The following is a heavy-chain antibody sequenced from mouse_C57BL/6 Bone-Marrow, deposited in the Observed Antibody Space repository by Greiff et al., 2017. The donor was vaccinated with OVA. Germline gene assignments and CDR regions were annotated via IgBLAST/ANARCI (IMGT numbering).Heavy chain of an antibody. Sequence: VKVEESGPGLVAPSQSLSITCTVSGFSLTSYGVHWVRQPPGKGLEWLVVIWSDGSTTYNSALKSRLSISKDNSKSQVFLKMNSLQTDDTAMYYCARHRYYDYDDAMDYWGQGTSVTVSS. J-gene: IGHJ4*01. CDR2: IWSDGST. V-gene: IGHV2-6-1*01. D-gene: IGHD2-4*01. CDR3: ARHRYYDYDDAMDY. CDR1: GFSLTSYG.